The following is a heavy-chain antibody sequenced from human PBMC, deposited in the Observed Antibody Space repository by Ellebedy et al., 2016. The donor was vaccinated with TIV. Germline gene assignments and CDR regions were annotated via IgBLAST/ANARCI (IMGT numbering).Heavy chain of an antibody. J-gene: IGHJ6*02. CDR2: MYHSGST. D-gene: IGHD3/OR15-3a*01. V-gene: IGHV4-38-2*02. CDR3: ARTDLRYGMDV. Sequence: SETLSLTXTVSDYSISSRYYWGWIRQPPGKGLEWIGSMYHSGSTYYNPSLKSRVTISVDTSKNQFSMKLSSVTAAETAVYYCARTDLRYGMDVWGQGTTVTVSS. CDR1: DYSISSRYY.